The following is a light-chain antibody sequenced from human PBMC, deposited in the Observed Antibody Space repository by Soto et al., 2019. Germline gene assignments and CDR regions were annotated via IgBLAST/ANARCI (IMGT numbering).Light chain of an antibody. CDR2: DAS. Sequence: DFQMTQSPSTLSASVGDRVTITCRASQNIRSRSAWFQQKPGKAPKLLIYDASSLESGVPSRFSRSGSGTEFNLTISNLQPDDFATYFCQQYNNYPSTFGQGTKV. CDR3: QQYNNYPST. CDR1: QNIRSR. V-gene: IGKV1-5*01. J-gene: IGKJ1*01.